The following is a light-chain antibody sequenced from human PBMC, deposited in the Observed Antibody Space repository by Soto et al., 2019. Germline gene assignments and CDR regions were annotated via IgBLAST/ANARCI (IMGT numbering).Light chain of an antibody. V-gene: IGKV3-15*01. CDR3: QQYNSCPPIT. CDR1: QSVSNN. J-gene: IGKJ5*01. CDR2: DAS. Sequence: EVVMTQSPATLSVSPGERATLSCRASQSVSNNLAWYQQKPGQAPMLLIYDASTRSTGIPARFSGSGSGTEFTLTISSLQSEDFAVYYCQQYNSCPPITFGQGTRLEIK.